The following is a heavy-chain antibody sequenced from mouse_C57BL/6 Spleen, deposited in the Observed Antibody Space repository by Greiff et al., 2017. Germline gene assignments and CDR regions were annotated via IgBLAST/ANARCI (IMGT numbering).Heavy chain of an antibody. J-gene: IGHJ2*01. CDR3: ARDYYGSSWYFDY. Sequence: QVQLKQPGAELVRPGSSVKLSCKASGYTFTSYWMHWVKQRPIQGLEWIGNIDPSDSETHYNQKFKDKATLTVDKSSSTAYMQLSSLTSEDSAVYYCARDYYGSSWYFDYWGQGTTLTVSS. D-gene: IGHD1-1*01. CDR2: IDPSDSET. CDR1: GYTFTSYW. V-gene: IGHV1-52*01.